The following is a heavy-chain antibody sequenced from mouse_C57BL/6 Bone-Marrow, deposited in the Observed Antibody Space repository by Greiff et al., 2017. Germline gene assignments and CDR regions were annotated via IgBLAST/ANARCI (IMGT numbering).Heavy chain of an antibody. CDR3: AGITTVVATFDY. D-gene: IGHD1-1*01. V-gene: IGHV3-6*01. J-gene: IGHJ2*01. CDR2: ISYDGSN. CDR1: GYSITSGYY. Sequence: ESGPGLVKPSQSLSLTCSVTGYSITSGYYWNWLRQFPGNKLEWMGYISYDGSNNYNPSLKNRISITRDTSKNQFFLKLNSVTTEDTATYYCAGITTVVATFDYWGQGTTLTVSS.